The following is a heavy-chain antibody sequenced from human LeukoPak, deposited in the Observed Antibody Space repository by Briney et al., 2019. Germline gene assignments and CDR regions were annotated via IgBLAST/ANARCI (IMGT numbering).Heavy chain of an antibody. CDR2: IYYSGST. CDR1: GGSISSGGYY. Sequence: SETLSLTCTVSGGSISSGGYYWSWIRQHPGKGLERIGYIYYSGSTYYNPSLKSRVTISVDTSKNQFSLKLSSVTAADTAVYYCAREYYYDSSGYSVWGQGTLVTVSS. V-gene: IGHV4-31*03. J-gene: IGHJ4*02. D-gene: IGHD3-22*01. CDR3: AREYYYDSSGYSV.